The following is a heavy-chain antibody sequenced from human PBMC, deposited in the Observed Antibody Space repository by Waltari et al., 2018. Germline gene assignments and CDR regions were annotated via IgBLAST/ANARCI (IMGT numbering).Heavy chain of an antibody. CDR3: ARGYGSGSYPTRYYYYGMDV. J-gene: IGHJ6*02. CDR1: GGSFSGYY. Sequence: QVQLQQWGAGLLKPSETLSLTCAVYGGSFSGYYWSWIRHPPGKGLEWIGEINHSGSTNYNPSLKSRVTISVDTSKNQFSLKLSSVTAADTAVYYCARGYGSGSYPTRYYYYGMDVWGQGTTVTVSS. D-gene: IGHD3-10*01. V-gene: IGHV4-34*01. CDR2: INHSGST.